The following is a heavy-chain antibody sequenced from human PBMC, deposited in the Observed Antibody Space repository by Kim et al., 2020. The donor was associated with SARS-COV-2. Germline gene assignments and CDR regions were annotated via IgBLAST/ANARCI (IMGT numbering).Heavy chain of an antibody. CDR1: GFTFDDYA. V-gene: IGHV3-9*01. CDR3: AKDWGDYYDSSGPIDY. CDR2: ISWNSGSI. D-gene: IGHD3-22*01. J-gene: IGHJ4*01. Sequence: GGSLRLSCAASGFTFDDYAMHWVRQAPGKGLEWVSGISWNSGSIGYADSLKGRFTISRDNAKNSLYLQMNSLRAEDTALYYCAKDWGDYYDSSGPIDYWG.